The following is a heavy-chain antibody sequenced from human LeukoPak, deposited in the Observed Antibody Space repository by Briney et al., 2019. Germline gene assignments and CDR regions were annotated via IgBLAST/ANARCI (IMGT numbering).Heavy chain of an antibody. CDR2: IYHSGST. CDR1: GYSISSGYY. D-gene: IGHD5-18*01. CDR3: AREDGYSYH. V-gene: IGHV4-38-2*02. J-gene: IGHJ5*02. Sequence: SETLSLTCTVSGYSISSGYYWGWIRQPPGKGLEWIGSIYHSGSTYYHPSLKSRVTISVDTSKNQFSLKLSSVTAADTAVYYCAREDGYSYHWGQGTLVTVSS.